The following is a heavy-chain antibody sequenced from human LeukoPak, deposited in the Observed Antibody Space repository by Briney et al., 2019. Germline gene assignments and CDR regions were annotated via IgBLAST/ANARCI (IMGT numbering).Heavy chain of an antibody. CDR2: ISYDGSNK. CDR1: GFTFSGYA. CDR3: ARVSRPLYLTGSRLGFQS. Sequence: GGSLRLSCAASGFTFSGYAMHWVRQAPGKGLQWVAVISYDGSNKYYAGSVKGRFTISRDNSKNTLYLQMNSLRAEDTAVYYCARVSRPLYLTGSRLGFQSWGQGTLVTVSS. D-gene: IGHD3-9*01. J-gene: IGHJ5*02. V-gene: IGHV3-30-3*01.